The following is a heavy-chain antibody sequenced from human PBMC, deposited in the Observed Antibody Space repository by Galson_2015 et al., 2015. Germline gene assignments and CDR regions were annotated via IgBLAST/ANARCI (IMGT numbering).Heavy chain of an antibody. CDR2: INHSGST. Sequence: FSGYYLSWIRQPPGKGLEWIGEINHSGSTNYNPSLKSRVTISVDTSKNQFSPKLSSVTAADTAVYYCARGLPDIVVVPAAINYFDYWGQGTLVTVSS. V-gene: IGHV4-34*01. J-gene: IGHJ4*02. CDR3: ARGLPDIVVVPAAINYFDY. D-gene: IGHD2-2*01. CDR1: FSGYY.